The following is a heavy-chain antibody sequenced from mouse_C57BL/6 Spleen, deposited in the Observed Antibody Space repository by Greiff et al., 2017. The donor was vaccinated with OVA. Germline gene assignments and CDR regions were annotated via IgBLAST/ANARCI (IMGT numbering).Heavy chain of an antibody. CDR2: IHPNSGST. CDR3: SRSCGNYRYYAMDY. CDR1: GYTFTSYW. D-gene: IGHD2-1*01. V-gene: IGHV1-64*01. J-gene: IGHJ4*01. Sequence: QVQLQQPGAELVKPGASVKLSCKASGYTFTSYWMHWVKQRPGQGLEWIGMIHPNSGSTKYNEKFKGKATLTVDKSSSTAYMQLSSLTSEDSAVYYCSRSCGNYRYYAMDYWGQGTSVTVSS.